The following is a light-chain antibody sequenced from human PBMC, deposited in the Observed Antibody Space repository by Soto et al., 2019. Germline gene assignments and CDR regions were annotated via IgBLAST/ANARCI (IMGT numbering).Light chain of an antibody. CDR3: QQYFNTPWT. Sequence: DIVMTQSPDSLAVSLGERATVNCKSSQSVMYSSNNNNYLAWYQQKPGQPPKLLMYWASTRESGVPDRFSGGGSGTDFTLTISSLQAEDVAVYYCQQYFNTPWTFGQGTKVDIK. CDR1: QSVMYSSNNNNY. J-gene: IGKJ1*01. V-gene: IGKV4-1*01. CDR2: WAS.